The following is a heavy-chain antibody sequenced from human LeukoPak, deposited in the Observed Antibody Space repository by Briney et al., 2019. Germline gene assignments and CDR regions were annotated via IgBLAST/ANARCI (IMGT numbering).Heavy chain of an antibody. D-gene: IGHD3-16*01. CDR2: LPRDGNII. CDR1: VFSYSHHH. Sequence: PGGSLRLSHASSVFSYSHHHTSCAPHVPGKGLECLAYLPRDGNIIVYADSVKRRYPISRDNAQHSVYLEMQTLRPQDTPVYYCARYVLLMDYWGQGTLVTVSS. J-gene: IGHJ4*02. CDR3: ARYVLLMDY. V-gene: IGHV3-11*04.